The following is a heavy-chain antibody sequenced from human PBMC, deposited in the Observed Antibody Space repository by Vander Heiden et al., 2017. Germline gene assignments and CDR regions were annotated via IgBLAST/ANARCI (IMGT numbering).Heavy chain of an antibody. V-gene: IGHV3-30-3*01. J-gene: IGHJ4*02. D-gene: IGHD6-25*01. CDR2: ISYDGNYK. Sequence: QVQLVESGGGVVQPGMSLRLSCAASGFTFSSYAIHWVRQAPGKGLEWVAVISYDGNYKYYADSVKGRFTISRDNSKNTVYVQMNSRGAEDTALYYCARKESGPVDDWGQGTMVTVSS. CDR1: GFTFSSYA. CDR3: ARKESGPVDD.